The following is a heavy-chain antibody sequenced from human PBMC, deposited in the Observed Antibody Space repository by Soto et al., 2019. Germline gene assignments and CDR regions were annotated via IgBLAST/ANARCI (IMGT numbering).Heavy chain of an antibody. J-gene: IGHJ4*02. CDR3: ARDRGGATILDY. CDR1: GFTFSTYW. D-gene: IGHD5-12*01. CDR2: IKQDGSEK. V-gene: IGHV3-7*01. Sequence: EVQLVESGGGLVQPGGSLRLSCGASGFTFSTYWMSWVRQAPGKGLERVAVIKQDGSEKYYVGSVTGRFTISRDNAKNSLYLQMNSLRAEDTAVYFCARDRGGATILDYWGQGTVVTVSS.